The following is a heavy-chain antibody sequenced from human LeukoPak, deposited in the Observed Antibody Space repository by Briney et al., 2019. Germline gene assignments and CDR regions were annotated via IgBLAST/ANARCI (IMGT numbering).Heavy chain of an antibody. V-gene: IGHV3-30*02. D-gene: IGHD6-19*01. CDR3: AKEFSSGWYSADY. CDR2: IRYDGSNK. J-gene: IGHJ4*02. Sequence: GGSLRLSCAASGFTFSSYGMHWVRQAPGKGLEWVAFIRYDGSNKYYADSVKGRFTISRANSKNTLYLQMNSLRAEDTAVYYCAKEFSSGWYSADYWGQGTLVTVSS. CDR1: GFTFSSYG.